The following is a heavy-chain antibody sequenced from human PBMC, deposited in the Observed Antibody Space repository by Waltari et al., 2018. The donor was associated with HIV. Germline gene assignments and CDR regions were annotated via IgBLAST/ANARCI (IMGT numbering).Heavy chain of an antibody. Sequence: YWMHWVRQAPGKGLVWVSRINSDGTITTYADSVKGRFTISRNNAKNTLYLQMNSVRAEDTAVYYCTRGQYCSGGSCSQYNWFDPWGQGTLVTVSS. CDR1: YW. D-gene: IGHD2-15*01. V-gene: IGHV3-74*01. J-gene: IGHJ5*02. CDR3: TRGQYCSGGSCSQYNWFDP. CDR2: INSDGTIT.